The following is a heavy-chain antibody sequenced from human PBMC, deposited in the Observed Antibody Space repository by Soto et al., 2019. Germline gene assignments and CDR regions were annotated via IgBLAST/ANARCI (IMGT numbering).Heavy chain of an antibody. CDR1: GGSISSYY. CDR3: GRGGKQWLVRSYFDY. J-gene: IGHJ4*02. D-gene: IGHD6-19*01. Sequence: QVQLQESGPGLVKPSETLSLTCTVSGGSISSYYWSWIRQPPGKGLEWIGYIYYSGSTNYNPSLQGRFTISRDASKNQCSLKLRSVTDAETAVYYCGRGGKQWLVRSYFDYWGQGTLVTVSS. CDR2: IYYSGST. V-gene: IGHV4-59*01.